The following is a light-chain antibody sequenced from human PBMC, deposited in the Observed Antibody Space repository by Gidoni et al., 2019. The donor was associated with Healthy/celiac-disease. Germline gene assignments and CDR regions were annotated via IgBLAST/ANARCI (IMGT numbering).Light chain of an antibody. J-gene: IGKJ2*01. V-gene: IGKV3-15*01. CDR2: GAS. CDR3: QQYNNWPDPYT. CDR1: QSVSSN. Sequence: EIVMTQSPATLSVSPGERATLSCRASQSVSSNLAWYQQKPGQAPRLLINGASTRATGIPARFSGSVSGTEFTLTISSLQSEDFAVYYCQQYNNWPDPYTFGQGTKLEIK.